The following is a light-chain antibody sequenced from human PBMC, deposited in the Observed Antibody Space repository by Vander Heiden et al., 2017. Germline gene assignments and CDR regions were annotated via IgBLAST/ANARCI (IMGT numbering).Light chain of an antibody. CDR1: ALPKQY. Sequence: YEPTQPPSVSVPPGQTARIPCSGDALPKQYAYWYQQKPGQAPVLVIYKDSERPSGIPERFSGSSSGTTVTLTISGVQAEDEADYYCQSADSSGTYYVFGTGTKVTVL. V-gene: IGLV3-25*03. CDR2: KDS. J-gene: IGLJ1*01. CDR3: QSADSSGTYYV.